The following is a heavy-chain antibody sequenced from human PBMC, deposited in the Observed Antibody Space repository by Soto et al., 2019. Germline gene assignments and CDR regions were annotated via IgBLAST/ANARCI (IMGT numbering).Heavy chain of an antibody. V-gene: IGHV3-13*01. CDR3: ARGIVARLIDY. Sequence: EVQLVESGGGLVQPGGSLRLSCAASGFTFSSYDMHWVRQVIGKGLAWVSTIGTAGDTYYSGSVEGRFTISRERAKNSLYLQMNNLRAGDTALYYCARGIVARLIDYWGQGTLVTVSS. D-gene: IGHD5-12*01. CDR1: GFTFSSYD. J-gene: IGHJ4*02. CDR2: IGTAGDT.